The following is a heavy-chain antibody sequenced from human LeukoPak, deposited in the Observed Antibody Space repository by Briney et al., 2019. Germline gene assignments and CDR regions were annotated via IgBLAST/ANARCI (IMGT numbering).Heavy chain of an antibody. CDR2: INPNSGGT. Sequence: ASVKVSCQASGYSFTGHYMHWVRRAPGQGLEWMGWINPNSGGTNYAQKFQGRVTMTRDTSISTAYMELSRLRSDDTAVYYCARGAGGAAPDPWGQGTLVTVSS. CDR3: ARGAGGAAPDP. J-gene: IGHJ5*02. D-gene: IGHD3-16*01. CDR1: GYSFTGHY. V-gene: IGHV1-2*02.